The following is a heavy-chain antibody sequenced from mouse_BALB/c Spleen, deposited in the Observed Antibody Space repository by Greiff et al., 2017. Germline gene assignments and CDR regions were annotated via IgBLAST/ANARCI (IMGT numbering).Heavy chain of an antibody. CDR2: INPGSGGT. V-gene: IGHV1-54*03. D-gene: IGHD4-1*01. J-gene: IGHJ4*01. CDR1: GYAFTNYL. CDR3: ARGTGYYAMDY. Sequence: QVQLQQSGAELVRPGTSVKVSCKASGYAFTNYLIEWVKQRPGQGLEWIGVINPGSGGTNYNEKLKGKATLTADKSSSTAYMQLSSLTSDDSAVYFCARGTGYYAMDYWGQGTSVTVSS.